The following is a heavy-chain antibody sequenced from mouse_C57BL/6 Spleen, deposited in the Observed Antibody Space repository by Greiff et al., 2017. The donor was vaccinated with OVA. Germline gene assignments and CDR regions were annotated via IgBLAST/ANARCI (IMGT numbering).Heavy chain of an antibody. CDR2: ISYDGSN. V-gene: IGHV3-6*01. J-gene: IGHJ4*01. CDR3: ARYDYDGDYYAMDY. D-gene: IGHD2-4*01. Sequence: EVQLQESGPGLVKPSQSLSLTCSVTGYSITSGYYWNWIRQFPGNKLEWMGYISYDGSNNYNPSLKNRISITRDTSKNQFFLKLNSVTTEDTATYYCARYDYDGDYYAMDYWGQGTSVTVSS. CDR1: GYSITSGYY.